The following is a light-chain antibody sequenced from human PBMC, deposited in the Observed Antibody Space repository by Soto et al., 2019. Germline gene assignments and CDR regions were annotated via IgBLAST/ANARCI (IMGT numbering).Light chain of an antibody. Sequence: EVVLTQSPATLSLSLGARSTLSCMASQTVGGHVAWYQQKPGKATRLLSAETSNRDTGITGRCSGSGSWTDVTLTINSLQSEDFAVYYCQPYNNWPLTFGGGTKV. CDR3: QPYNNWPLT. CDR1: QTVGGH. V-gene: IGKV3-11*01. CDR2: ETS. J-gene: IGKJ4*01.